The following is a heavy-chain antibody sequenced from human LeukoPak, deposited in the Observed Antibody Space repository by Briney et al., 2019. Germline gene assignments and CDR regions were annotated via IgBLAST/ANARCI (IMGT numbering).Heavy chain of an antibody. CDR3: ARQHLGVFDI. CDR2: FHPGDSDT. V-gene: IGHV5-51*01. Sequence: GESLKISCKTSGYSFNNHWIGWVRQKTGKGLEWMGIFHPGDSDTSHSPSFQGQVTISADKFISTAYLQWSSLKASDTAMYYCARQHLGVFDIWGQGTMVTVSS. CDR1: GYSFNNHW. D-gene: IGHD2-8*01. J-gene: IGHJ3*02.